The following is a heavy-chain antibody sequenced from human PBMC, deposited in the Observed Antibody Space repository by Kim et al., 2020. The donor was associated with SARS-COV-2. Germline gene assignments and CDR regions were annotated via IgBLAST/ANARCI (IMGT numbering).Heavy chain of an antibody. J-gene: IGHJ4*02. D-gene: IGHD2-2*02. CDR1: GFTFSIYS. CDR3: ARVVSSGYTVDY. CDR2: ISSTSRNI. V-gene: IGHV3-48*02. Sequence: GGSLRLSCAASGFTFSIYSIDWVRRAPGKGLEWIIYISSTSRNIYYAGSVKGRFTVSRDNADNSVYLQMDSLTDEDTAIYYCARVVSSGYTVDYWGQGTPVTVSS.